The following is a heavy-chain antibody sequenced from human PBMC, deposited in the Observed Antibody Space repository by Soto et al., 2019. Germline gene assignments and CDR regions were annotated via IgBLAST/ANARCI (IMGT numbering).Heavy chain of an antibody. Sequence: SETLSLTCTVSGGSISSYYWSWIRQPPGKGLEWIGYIYYSGSTNYNPSLKSRVTISVDTSKNQFSLKLSSVTAADTAVYYCARGVGYCSSTSCYNERYYYGMDVWGQGTTVTVSS. V-gene: IGHV4-59*12. D-gene: IGHD2-2*02. CDR1: GGSISSYY. J-gene: IGHJ6*02. CDR2: IYYSGST. CDR3: ARGVGYCSSTSCYNERYYYGMDV.